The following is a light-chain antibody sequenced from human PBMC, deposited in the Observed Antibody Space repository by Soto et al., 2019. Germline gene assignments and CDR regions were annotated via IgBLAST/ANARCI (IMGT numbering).Light chain of an antibody. CDR1: QSVTSY. V-gene: IGKV3-11*01. Sequence: EIVLTQSPVTLSLSRGERATLSFRASQSVTSYLAWYQHKPGQPPRLLIYDASNRATGIPARFSGSGFGTDFTLTISSLQPEDLAVYYCQQRSNWPVTFGQGTKVDIK. J-gene: IGKJ2*01. CDR2: DAS. CDR3: QQRSNWPVT.